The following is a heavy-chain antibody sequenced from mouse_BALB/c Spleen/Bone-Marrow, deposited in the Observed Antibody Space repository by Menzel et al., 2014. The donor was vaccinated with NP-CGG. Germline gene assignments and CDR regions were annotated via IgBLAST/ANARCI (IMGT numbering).Heavy chain of an antibody. CDR3: ARNGGAYYRYYYAMDY. CDR1: GFSLTSYG. CDR2: IWSGGST. V-gene: IGHV2-2*02. D-gene: IGHD2-14*01. J-gene: IGHJ4*01. Sequence: VQLQQSGPGLVQPSQRLSITCTVSGFSLTSYGVHWVRQSPGKGLEWLGVIWSGGSTDYNAAFISRLSISKDNSKSQVFFKMNSLQANDTAIYYCARNGGAYYRYYYAMDYWGQGTSVTVSS.